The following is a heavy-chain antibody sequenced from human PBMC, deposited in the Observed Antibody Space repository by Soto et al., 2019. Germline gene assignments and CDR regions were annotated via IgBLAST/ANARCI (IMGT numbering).Heavy chain of an antibody. CDR2: IYSGGST. V-gene: IGHV3-53*02. Sequence: EVQLVETGGGLIQPGGSLSLSCAASGFTVSSNYMSWVRQAPGKGLERVSVIYSGGSTYYADSVKGRFTISRDNSKNTLHLQMKCLRAEDTAVYYWASEGIYCSSTSRCLGYGMDVWGQGTTVTVAS. J-gene: IGHJ6*02. CDR1: GFTVSSNY. D-gene: IGHD2-2*01. CDR3: ASEGIYCSSTSRCLGYGMDV.